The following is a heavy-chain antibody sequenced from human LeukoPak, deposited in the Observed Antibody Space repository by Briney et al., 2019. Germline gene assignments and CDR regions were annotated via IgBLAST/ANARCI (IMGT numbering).Heavy chain of an antibody. J-gene: IGHJ3*02. CDR2: IYHSGRT. V-gene: IGHV4-30-2*01. D-gene: IGHD3-22*01. Sequence: PSQTLSLTCAVSGGSISSGGYSWSWIRQPPGTGLEWIGYIYHSGRTYYNPSIKSRVTISRDRSKIQFSLKLSSVTAADTAVYYCARVHYYDRSGYYRAARIGAFDIWGQGTMVTVSS. CDR1: GGSISSGGYS. CDR3: ARVHYYDRSGYYRAARIGAFDI.